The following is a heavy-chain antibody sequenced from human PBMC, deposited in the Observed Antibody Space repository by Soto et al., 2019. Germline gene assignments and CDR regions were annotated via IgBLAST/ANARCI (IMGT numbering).Heavy chain of an antibody. CDR1: GYTFTSYG. Sequence: QVQLVQSGAEVKKPGASVKVSCKASGYTFTSYGISWVRQAPGQGLEWMGWISAYNGNTNYAQKLQGRVTMTTDTSTSTAYTELRSLISDDTAVYYCARAGSTTVTTLFYYYYGMDVWGQGTTVTVSS. CDR2: ISAYNGNT. D-gene: IGHD4-4*01. J-gene: IGHJ6*02. V-gene: IGHV1-18*01. CDR3: ARAGSTTVTTLFYYYYGMDV.